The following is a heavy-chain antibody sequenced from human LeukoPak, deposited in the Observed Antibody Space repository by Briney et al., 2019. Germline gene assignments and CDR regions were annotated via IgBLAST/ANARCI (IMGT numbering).Heavy chain of an antibody. D-gene: IGHD3-22*01. CDR1: GFTFSSYI. J-gene: IGHJ4*02. V-gene: IGHV3-21*01. CDR2: ISSSSSYI. CDR3: ARDISPYYYDSSGYLY. Sequence: PGGSLRLSCAASGFTFSSYIMNWVRQAPGKGLEWVSSISSSSSYIYYADSVKGRFTISRDNAKNSLYLQMNSLRAEDTAVYYCARDISPYYYDSSGYLYWGQGTLVTVSS.